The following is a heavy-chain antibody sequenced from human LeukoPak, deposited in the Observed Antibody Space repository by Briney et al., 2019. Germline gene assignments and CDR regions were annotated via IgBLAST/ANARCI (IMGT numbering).Heavy chain of an antibody. Sequence: GGSLRLSCAASGFTFSSYSMNWVRQAPGKGLEWVSSISSSSSYIYYADLVKGRFTISRDDAKNSLYLQMNSLRAEDTAVYYCAKKGAGYSGYGIDYWGQGTLVTVSS. D-gene: IGHD5-12*01. CDR3: AKKGAGYSGYGIDY. J-gene: IGHJ4*02. CDR1: GFTFSSYS. CDR2: ISSSSSYI. V-gene: IGHV3-21*01.